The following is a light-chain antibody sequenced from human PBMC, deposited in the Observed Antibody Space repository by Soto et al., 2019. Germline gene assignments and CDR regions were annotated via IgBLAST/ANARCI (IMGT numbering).Light chain of an antibody. V-gene: IGKV2-30*01. CDR2: KVS. CDR1: QSLAYSDGNTY. J-gene: IGKJ2*01. Sequence: DVVMTQSPLSLPVTLGQPASISCRSSQSLAYSDGNTYLNWFQQRPGQSPRRLIYKVSNRDSGVPDRFSGSGSGTDFTLKISRGEAEDVGVYYCMQGTRWPPYTFGQGTKLEIK. CDR3: MQGTRWPPYT.